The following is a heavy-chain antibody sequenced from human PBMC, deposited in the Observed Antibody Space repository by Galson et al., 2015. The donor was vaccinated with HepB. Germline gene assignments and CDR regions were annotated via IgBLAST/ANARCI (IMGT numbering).Heavy chain of an antibody. CDR2: ISGSGGST. Sequence: SLRLSCAASGFTFSSYAMSWVRQAPGKGLEWVSAISGSGGSTYYADSVKGRFTISRDNSKNTLYLQMNSLRAEDTAVYYCAKDSAAGWTTVTTFGYWGQGTLVTVSS. J-gene: IGHJ4*02. CDR1: GFTFSSYA. V-gene: IGHV3-23*01. D-gene: IGHD4-17*01. CDR3: AKDSAAGWTTVTTFGY.